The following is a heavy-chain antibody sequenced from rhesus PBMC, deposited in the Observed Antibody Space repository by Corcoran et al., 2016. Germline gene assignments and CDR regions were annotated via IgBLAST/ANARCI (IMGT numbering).Heavy chain of an antibody. Sequence: QVQLQESGPGVVKPSETLSLTCAVSGYSISSGYDWSWIRQPPGKGLEWIGYIYGSSGSTNYNPSLKNRVTISKDTSKNQFSLKLSSVTAADTAVYYCTLVDTATATFFDYWGQGVLVTVSS. D-gene: IGHD5-12*01. V-gene: IGHV4-76*01. CDR3: TLVDTATATFFDY. J-gene: IGHJ4*01. CDR2: IYGSSGST. CDR1: GYSISSGYD.